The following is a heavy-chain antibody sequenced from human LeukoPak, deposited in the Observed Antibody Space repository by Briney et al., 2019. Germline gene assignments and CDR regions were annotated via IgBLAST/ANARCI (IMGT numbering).Heavy chain of an antibody. D-gene: IGHD1-7*01. J-gene: IGHJ4*02. CDR1: GGSISSGGYY. CDR3: ARTRYQLELYTFDY. CDR2: IYYSGST. Sequence: PSETLSLTCTVSGGSISSGGYYWSWIRQHPGKGLEWIGYIYYSGSTYYNPSLKSRVTISVDTSKNQFSLKLSSVTAADTAVYYCARTRYQLELYTFDYWGQGTLVTVSS. V-gene: IGHV4-31*03.